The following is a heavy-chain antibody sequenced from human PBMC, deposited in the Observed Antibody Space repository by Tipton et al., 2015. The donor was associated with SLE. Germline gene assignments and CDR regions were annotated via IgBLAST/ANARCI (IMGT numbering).Heavy chain of an antibody. V-gene: IGHV4-34*01. Sequence: TLSLTCAVYGGSFSGYSWSWIRQPPGKGLEWIGEINHSGSTNYNPSLKSRVTISVDASKNQFSLKLSSVTAADTAVYYCARGIKGPFDYWGQGTLVTVSS. CDR2: INHSGST. CDR1: GGSFSGYS. J-gene: IGHJ4*02. CDR3: ARGIKGPFDY.